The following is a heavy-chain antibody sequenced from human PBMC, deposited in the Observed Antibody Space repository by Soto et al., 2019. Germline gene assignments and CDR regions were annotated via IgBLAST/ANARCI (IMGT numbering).Heavy chain of an antibody. Sequence: ASVKVSCKASGYTFTGYYMHWVRQAPGQGLEWMGWINPNSGGTNYAQKFQGRVTMTRDTSISTAYMELSRLRSDDTAVYYCARARLYCSSTSCTHTNSLDPCRQGSVVP. CDR2: INPNSGGT. J-gene: IGHJ5*02. D-gene: IGHD2-2*01. CDR1: GYTFTGYY. CDR3: ARARLYCSSTSCTHTNSLDP. V-gene: IGHV1-2*02.